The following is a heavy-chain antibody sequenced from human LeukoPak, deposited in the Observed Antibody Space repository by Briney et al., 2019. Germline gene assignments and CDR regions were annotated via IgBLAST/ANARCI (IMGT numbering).Heavy chain of an antibody. D-gene: IGHD3-22*01. CDR3: ARRWYYYDSSGYPEDAFDI. J-gene: IGHJ3*02. Sequence: SETLSLTCTVSGGSISSYYWSWIRQPPGKGLEWIGYIYYSGSTNYNPSLKSRVTISVDTSKNQFSLKLSSVTAADTAVYYCARRWYYYDSSGYPEDAFDIWGQGTMVTVSS. CDR1: GGSISSYY. V-gene: IGHV4-59*08. CDR2: IYYSGST.